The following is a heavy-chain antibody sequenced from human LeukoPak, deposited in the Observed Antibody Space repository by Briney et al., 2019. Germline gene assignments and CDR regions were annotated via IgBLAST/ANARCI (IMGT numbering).Heavy chain of an antibody. V-gene: IGHV4-39*01. CDR1: GGSISSGGYY. Sequence: SETLSLTCTVSGGSISSGGYYWSWIRQPPGKGLEWIGSIYYSGSTYYNPSLKSRVTISVDTSKNQFSLKLSSVTAADTAVYYCARHYGDYYRDWGQGTLVTVSS. J-gene: IGHJ4*02. CDR2: IYYSGST. D-gene: IGHD4-17*01. CDR3: ARHYGDYYRD.